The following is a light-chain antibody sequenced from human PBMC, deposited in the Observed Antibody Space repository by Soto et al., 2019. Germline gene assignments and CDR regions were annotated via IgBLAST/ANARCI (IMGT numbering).Light chain of an antibody. CDR3: QQHQSYPLT. Sequence: DIQMTQSPSTLSASVGDRVTITCRASQSISNWFAWYQQKPGKAPKLLIYKASTLEGGLPSGFSGSGSETDFSLTISRLQPDEFATYCCQQHQSYPLTCGGGTKVEIK. J-gene: IGKJ4*01. V-gene: IGKV1-5*03. CDR2: KAS. CDR1: QSISNW.